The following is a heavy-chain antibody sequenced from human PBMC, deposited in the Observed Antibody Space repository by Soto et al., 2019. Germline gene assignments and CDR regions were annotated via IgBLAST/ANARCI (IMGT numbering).Heavy chain of an antibody. J-gene: IGHJ5*02. V-gene: IGHV3-23*01. Sequence: EVQLLESGGGLVQPGGSLRLSCAASGFTFSTYAMSWVRQAPGKGLEWVSGLSGSGESTYYADSVKGRFTISRDNSKKTLYLRMNSLRAEDPATYYCTKEGYTGSDWGRWFGPWGQGTLVPVSS. CDR3: TKEGYTGSDWGRWFGP. D-gene: IGHD5-12*01. CDR1: GFTFSTYA. CDR2: LSGSGEST.